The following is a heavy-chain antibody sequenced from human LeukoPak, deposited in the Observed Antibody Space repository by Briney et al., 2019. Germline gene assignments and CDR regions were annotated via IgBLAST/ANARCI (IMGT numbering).Heavy chain of an antibody. Sequence: GESLKISCKGSGYSFTKYRIGWVRQMPGKGLEWMGIISPGDSESRYSPSFQGQVTISADKSINTAYLQWISLKASDTAMYYCARPGSGRRNDAFDIWGQGTMVTVSS. V-gene: IGHV5-51*01. D-gene: IGHD3-10*01. CDR3: ARPGSGRRNDAFDI. CDR2: ISPGDSES. CDR1: GYSFTKYR. J-gene: IGHJ3*02.